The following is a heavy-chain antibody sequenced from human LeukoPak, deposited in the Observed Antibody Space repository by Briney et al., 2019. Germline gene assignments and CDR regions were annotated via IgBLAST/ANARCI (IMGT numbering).Heavy chain of an antibody. CDR2: ISGSGGST. V-gene: IGHV3-23*01. Sequence: QPGGSLRLSCAASGFTFSSYAMSWVRQAPGKGLEWVSAISGSGGSTYYANSVKGRFTISRDNSKNTLYLQMNSLRAEDTAVYYCAKDGYYGSGSDHLPLIGWFDPWGQGTLVTVSS. D-gene: IGHD3-10*01. CDR1: GFTFSSYA. J-gene: IGHJ5*02. CDR3: AKDGYYGSGSDHLPLIGWFDP.